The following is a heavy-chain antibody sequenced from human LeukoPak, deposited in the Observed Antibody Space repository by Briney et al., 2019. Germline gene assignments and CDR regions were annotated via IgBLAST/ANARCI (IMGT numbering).Heavy chain of an antibody. V-gene: IGHV4-39*07. CDR2: IYHSGST. CDR3: ARGVDLDAFDI. Sequence: SETLSLTCTVSGGSISSSSYYWGWIRQPPGKGLEWIGSIYHSGSTYYNPSLKSRVTISVDTSKNQFSLKLSSVTAADTAVYYCARGVDLDAFDIWGQGTMVTVSS. D-gene: IGHD3-3*01. CDR1: GGSISSSSYY. J-gene: IGHJ3*02.